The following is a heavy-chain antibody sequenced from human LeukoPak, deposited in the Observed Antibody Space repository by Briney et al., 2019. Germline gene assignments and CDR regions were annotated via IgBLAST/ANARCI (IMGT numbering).Heavy chain of an antibody. D-gene: IGHD4-17*01. Sequence: GGSLRLSCAASGFTFSSYSMNWVRQAPGKGLEWVAVIWYDGSNQYYADSVKGRFTISRDNSKNTLYLQMNNLRAEDTAVYYCARAGSRGPWGDYLDYWGQGTLVTVSS. V-gene: IGHV3-33*08. J-gene: IGHJ4*02. CDR2: IWYDGSNQ. CDR1: GFTFSSYS. CDR3: ARAGSRGPWGDYLDY.